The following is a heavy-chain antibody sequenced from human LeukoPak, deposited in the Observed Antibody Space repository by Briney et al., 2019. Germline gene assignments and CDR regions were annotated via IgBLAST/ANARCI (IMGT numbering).Heavy chain of an antibody. CDR3: ARGGIAAAPFDP. CDR1: GFSFSAYW. CDR2: INPAGSET. J-gene: IGHJ5*02. Sequence: GGSLRLSCAASGFSFSAYWMTWVRQAPGTGLEWVANINPAGSETYYVDPVKGRFTISRDNAKNSLYLQMNSLRAEDTAVYYCARGGIAAAPFDPWGQGTLVTVSS. D-gene: IGHD6-13*01. V-gene: IGHV3-7*01.